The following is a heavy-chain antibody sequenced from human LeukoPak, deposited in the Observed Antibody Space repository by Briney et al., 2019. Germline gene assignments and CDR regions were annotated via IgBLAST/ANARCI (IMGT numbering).Heavy chain of an antibody. V-gene: IGHV4-34*01. CDR1: GGSFSGYY. Sequence: SETLSLTCAVYGGSFSGYYWSSIRQPPGKGLEWIGEINHSGSTNYNPSLKSRVTISVDTSKNQFSLKLSSVTAADTAVYYCARGLYNWNDDWFDPWGQGTLVTVSS. J-gene: IGHJ5*02. D-gene: IGHD1-1*01. CDR2: INHSGST. CDR3: ARGLYNWNDDWFDP.